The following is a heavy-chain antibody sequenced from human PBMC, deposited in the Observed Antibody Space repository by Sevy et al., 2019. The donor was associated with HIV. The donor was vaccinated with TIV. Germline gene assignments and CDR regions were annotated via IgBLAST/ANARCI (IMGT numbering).Heavy chain of an antibody. Sequence: ASVKVSCKVSRYSLSEISMHWVRQAPGKGLEWMGGFDPEDGETIYAQKFQGRVTMTEDTSTVTAYMELRRLTSEDTAVYYCATLDFWSDHPFYGTDVWGQGTTVTVSS. CDR3: ATLDFWSDHPFYGTDV. CDR1: RYSLSEIS. CDR2: FDPEDGET. J-gene: IGHJ6*02. V-gene: IGHV1-24*01. D-gene: IGHD3-3*01.